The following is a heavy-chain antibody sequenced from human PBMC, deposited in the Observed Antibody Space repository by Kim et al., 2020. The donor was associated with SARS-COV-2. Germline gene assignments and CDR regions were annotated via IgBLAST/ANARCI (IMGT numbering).Heavy chain of an antibody. CDR2: IWNDGSKK. V-gene: IGHV3-33*08. Sequence: GGSLRLSCAASGFTITTYGIHWVRQAPGKGLEWVAVIWNDGSKKYYGDSVKGRFTIPRDISKNTVYLQMNTLRAEDTAVYYCARDGGASLDYWGQGTLVSVSS. J-gene: IGHJ4*02. D-gene: IGHD3-16*01. CDR1: GFTITTYG. CDR3: ARDGGASLDY.